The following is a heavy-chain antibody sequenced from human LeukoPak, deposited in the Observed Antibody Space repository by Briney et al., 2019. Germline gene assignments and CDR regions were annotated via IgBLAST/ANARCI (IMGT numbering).Heavy chain of an antibody. CDR1: GFTFSSYS. CDR3: ARDLTVGATVRYFDY. V-gene: IGHV3-21*01. Sequence: PGGYLRLYCAASGFTFSSYSMNWVRQAPGKGLEWVSSISSSSSYIYYADSVKGRFTISRDNAKNSLYLQMNSLRAEDTAVYYCARDLTVGATVRYFDYWGQETLVTVSS. CDR2: ISSSSSYI. J-gene: IGHJ4*02. D-gene: IGHD1-26*01.